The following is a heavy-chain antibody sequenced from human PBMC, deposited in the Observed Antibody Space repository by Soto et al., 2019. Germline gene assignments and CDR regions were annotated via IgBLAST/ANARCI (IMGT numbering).Heavy chain of an antibody. J-gene: IGHJ4*02. D-gene: IGHD6-19*01. CDR2: ISSSSTFT. CDR3: AAPYSTGHRLLGY. CDR1: GFTFSDYS. Sequence: GGSLRLSCVASGFTFSDYSVSWVRQAPGKGLEWLSSISSSSTFTHYADSVKGRFTISRDNAKNPLYLQMSSLRAEDTAVYYCAAPYSTGHRLLGYWGQGTLVTVSS. V-gene: IGHV3-21*01.